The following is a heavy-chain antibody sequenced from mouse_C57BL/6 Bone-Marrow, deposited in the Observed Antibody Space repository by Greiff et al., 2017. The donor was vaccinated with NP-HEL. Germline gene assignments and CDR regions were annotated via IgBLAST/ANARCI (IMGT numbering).Heavy chain of an antibody. Sequence: QVQLQQSGPELVKPGASVKISCKASGYSFTSYNIHWVKQRPGQGLEWIGWIYPGSGNTKYNEKFKGKATLTADTSSSTAYMQLSSLTSEDYAVYYCAREWTDYSNFWYAMDYWGQGTSVTVSS. V-gene: IGHV1-66*01. CDR1: GYSFTSYN. CDR3: AREWTDYSNFWYAMDY. CDR2: IYPGSGNT. D-gene: IGHD2-5*01. J-gene: IGHJ4*01.